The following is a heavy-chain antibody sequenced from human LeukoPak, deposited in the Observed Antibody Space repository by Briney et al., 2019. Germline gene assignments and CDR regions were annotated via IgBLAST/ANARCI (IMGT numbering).Heavy chain of an antibody. CDR2: IYYSGST. CDR1: GGSISSYY. V-gene: IGHV4-59*08. CDR3: ARHQPTMIVVAPDAFDI. Sequence: SETLSLTCTVSGGSISSYYWSWIRQPPGKGLEWIGYIYYSGSTNYNPSLKSRVTISVDTSKNQFSLKLSSVTAADTAVYYCARHQPTMIVVAPDAFDIWGQGTMVTVSS. J-gene: IGHJ3*02. D-gene: IGHD3-22*01.